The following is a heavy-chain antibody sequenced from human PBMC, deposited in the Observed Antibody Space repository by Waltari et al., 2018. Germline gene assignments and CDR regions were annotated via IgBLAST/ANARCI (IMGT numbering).Heavy chain of an antibody. CDR2: ITRNGDTT. J-gene: IGHJ4*02. D-gene: IGHD1-26*01. CDR3: ARDKVGSADY. Sequence: EVQLVESGGGLVQPGGSLRLSCAASGFTFSTYAMPWVRQAPGKGLEYVSSITRNGDTTYYANSVTGRFTISRDNSKNTLYLQMGSLRVDDMAVYYCARDKVGSADYWGQGTLVTVSS. CDR1: GFTFSTYA. V-gene: IGHV3-64*01.